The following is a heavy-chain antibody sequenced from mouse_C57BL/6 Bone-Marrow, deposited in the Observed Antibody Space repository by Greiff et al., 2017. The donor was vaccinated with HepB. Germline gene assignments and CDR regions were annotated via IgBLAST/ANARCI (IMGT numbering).Heavy chain of an antibody. V-gene: IGHV1-55*01. CDR3: AREDGNYADY. D-gene: IGHD2-1*01. CDR2: IYPGSGST. CDR1: GYTFTSYW. J-gene: IGHJ4*01. Sequence: VKLQESGAELVKPGASVKMSCKASGYTFTSYWITWVKQRPGQGLEWIGDIYPGSGSTNYNEKFKSKATLTVDTSSSTAYMQLSSLTSEDTAVYYCAREDGNYADYWGQGTSVTVSS.